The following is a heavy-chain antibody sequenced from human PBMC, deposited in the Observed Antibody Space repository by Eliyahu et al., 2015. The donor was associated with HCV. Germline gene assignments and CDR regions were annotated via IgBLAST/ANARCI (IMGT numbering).Heavy chain of an antibody. V-gene: IGHV1-18*01. D-gene: IGHD2-15*01. Sequence: ISWVRQAPGQGLEWMGWISAYNGNTNYAQKLQGRVTMTTDTSTSTAYMEPRSLRSDDTAVYYCARDFDCSGGSCYFNGMDVWGKGTTVTVSS. J-gene: IGHJ6*04. CDR3: ARDFDCSGGSCYFNGMDV. CDR2: ISAYNGNT.